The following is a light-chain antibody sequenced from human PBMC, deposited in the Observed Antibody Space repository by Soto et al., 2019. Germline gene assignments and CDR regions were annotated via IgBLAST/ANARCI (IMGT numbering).Light chain of an antibody. CDR1: QSVSSN. CDR2: GAS. CDR3: QQYGSSPIT. J-gene: IGKJ5*01. Sequence: IVMTHSPATLSVSPGEIAALSGRASQSVSSNLAWYQQKLGQAPRLLIYGASTRATGIPARFSGSGSGTDFTLTISRLEPEDFAVYYCQQYGSSPITFGQGTRLEIK. V-gene: IGKV3-20*01.